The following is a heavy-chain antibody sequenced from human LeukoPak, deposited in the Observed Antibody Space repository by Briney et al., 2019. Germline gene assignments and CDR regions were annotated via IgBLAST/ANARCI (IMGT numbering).Heavy chain of an antibody. Sequence: GGSLRLSCAASGFTFSSYDMHWVRQATGKGLEWVSAIGTAGDTYCPGSVKGRFTISRENAKNSLYLQMNSLRAGDTAVYYCARLGVQGGNSVAAFDIWGQGTMVTVSS. CDR3: ARLGVQGGNSVAAFDI. V-gene: IGHV3-13*04. D-gene: IGHD4-23*01. CDR2: IGTAGDT. J-gene: IGHJ3*02. CDR1: GFTFSSYD.